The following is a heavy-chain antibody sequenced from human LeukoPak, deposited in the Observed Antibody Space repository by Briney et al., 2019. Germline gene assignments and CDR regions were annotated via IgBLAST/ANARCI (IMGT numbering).Heavy chain of an antibody. J-gene: IGHJ4*02. Sequence: SETLSLTCTVSGGSISSYYWRWIRQPPGKGLEWIGYIYYSGSTNYNPSLKSRVTISVDTSKNQFSLKLSSVTAADTAVYYCARSPRSSSYFDYWGQGTLVTVSS. CDR1: GGSISSYY. V-gene: IGHV4-59*08. D-gene: IGHD6-6*01. CDR2: IYYSGST. CDR3: ARSPRSSSYFDY.